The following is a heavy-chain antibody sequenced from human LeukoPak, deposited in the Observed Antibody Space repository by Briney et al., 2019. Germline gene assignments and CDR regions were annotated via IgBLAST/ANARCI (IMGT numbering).Heavy chain of an antibody. Sequence: GGSLRLSCAASGFTFSNYAMFWVRQTPSKGLEWVSSIRGGSIYTVYADSVKGRFTISRDDSKNTLYLQMSSLRDEDTALYYCARGWAAIPDWGQGTLVTVSS. CDR3: ARGWAAIPD. J-gene: IGHJ4*02. CDR2: IRGGSIYT. D-gene: IGHD2-21*02. CDR1: GFTFSNYA. V-gene: IGHV3-23*01.